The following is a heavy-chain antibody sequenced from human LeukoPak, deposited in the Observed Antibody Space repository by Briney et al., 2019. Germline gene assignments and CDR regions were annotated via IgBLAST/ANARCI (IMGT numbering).Heavy chain of an antibody. J-gene: IGHJ4*02. CDR2: MNPNSGIT. V-gene: IGHV1-8*03. Sequence: ASVKVSCKASGHTFINYDINWVRQATGQGLEWMGWMNPNSGITGYAQKFQGRVTITRNTSISTVYMELSSLRSEDTAVYYCARWRCSGGSCYSSEYYFDYWGQGTLVTVSS. CDR1: GHTFINYD. D-gene: IGHD2-15*01. CDR3: ARWRCSGGSCYSSEYYFDY.